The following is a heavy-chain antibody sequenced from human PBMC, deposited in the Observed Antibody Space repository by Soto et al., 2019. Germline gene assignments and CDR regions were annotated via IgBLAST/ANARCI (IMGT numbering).Heavy chain of an antibody. CDR2: IYYSGIT. D-gene: IGHD7-27*01. V-gene: IGHV4-59*08. CDR1: GGSISSYY. CDR3: ARGAWASAFDI. Sequence: PSETLSLTCTVSGGSISSYYWSWIRQPPGKGLEWIGYIYYSGITNYNPSLKSRVTISVETSKNQFSLKLSSVTAADTAVYYCARGAWASAFDIWGQGTMVTVSS. J-gene: IGHJ3*02.